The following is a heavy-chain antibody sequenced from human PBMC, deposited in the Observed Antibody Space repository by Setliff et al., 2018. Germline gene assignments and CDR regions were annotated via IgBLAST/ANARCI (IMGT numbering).Heavy chain of an antibody. CDR3: ARAPSVELVTIRTNSWFTY. CDR1: GYTFRNYA. D-gene: IGHD5-18*01. Sequence: GASVKVSCKASGYTFRNYAFAWVRQAPGQGLEWVGWISVYNGDTNYAQKFQGRVTLTTDTSTSTAYMELRSLTSDVSAFYYCARAPSVELVTIRTNSWFTYWGQGTLVTVSS. V-gene: IGHV1-18*01. J-gene: IGHJ4*02. CDR2: ISVYNGDT.